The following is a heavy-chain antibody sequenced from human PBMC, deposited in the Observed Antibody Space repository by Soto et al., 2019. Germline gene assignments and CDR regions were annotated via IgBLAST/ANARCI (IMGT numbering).Heavy chain of an antibody. J-gene: IGHJ6*03. D-gene: IGHD2-15*01. CDR2: ISYDGSNK. CDR3: ARPLNPYSYYYYYMDV. CDR1: GFTFSSYA. V-gene: IGHV3-30*04. Sequence: GGSLRLSCAASGFTFSSYAMHWVRQAPGKGLEWVAVISYDGSNKYYADSVKGRFTISRDNSKNTLYLQMNSLRAEDTAVYYCARPLNPYSYYYYYMDVWGKGTTVTVSS.